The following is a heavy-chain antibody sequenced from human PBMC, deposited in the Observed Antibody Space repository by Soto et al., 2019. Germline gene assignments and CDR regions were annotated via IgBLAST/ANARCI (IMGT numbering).Heavy chain of an antibody. D-gene: IGHD3-16*02. CDR2: IIPIFGTA. CDR1: GGTFSSYA. V-gene: IGHV1-69*13. J-gene: IGHJ6*02. CDR3: ARENVWGSYRSYYYYGMDV. Sequence: SVKVSCKASGGTFSSYAISWVRQAPRQGLEWMGGIIPIFGTANYAQKFQGRVTITADESTSTAYMELSSLRSEDTAVYYCARENVWGSYRSYYYYGMDVWGQGTTVTVSS.